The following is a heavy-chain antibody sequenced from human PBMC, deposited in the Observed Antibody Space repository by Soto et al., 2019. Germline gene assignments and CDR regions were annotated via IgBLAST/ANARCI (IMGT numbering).Heavy chain of an antibody. CDR1: GYIFSEYG. Sequence: QVQLVQSGIEVKTPGASVMVACKASGYIFSEYGFRCVRQSPGQGLELMGWINAHNGNTNYAQKYHGRVIMTKDTLTNTANIEQRSMRSDDTAVYFCARDINSGSWSRSSIFDMAVWDQGTTVTVSS. CDR2: INAHNGNT. CDR3: ARDINSGSWSRSSIFDMAV. J-gene: IGHJ6*02. V-gene: IGHV1-18*01. D-gene: IGHD6-13*01.